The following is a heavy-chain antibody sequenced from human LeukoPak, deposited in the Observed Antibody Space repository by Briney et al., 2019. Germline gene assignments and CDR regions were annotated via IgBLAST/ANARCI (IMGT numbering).Heavy chain of an antibody. CDR1: GYTFTSYD. J-gene: IGHJ4*02. D-gene: IGHD2-15*01. CDR3: AAVYGYCSGGSCQFDY. V-gene: IGHV1-8*01. Sequence: GASVKVSCKASGYTFTSYDINWVRQATGQGLEWMGWMNPNSGNTGYAQKFQERVTITRDMSTSTAYMELSSLRSEDTAVYYCAAVYGYCSGGSCQFDYWGQGTLVTVSS. CDR2: MNPNSGNT.